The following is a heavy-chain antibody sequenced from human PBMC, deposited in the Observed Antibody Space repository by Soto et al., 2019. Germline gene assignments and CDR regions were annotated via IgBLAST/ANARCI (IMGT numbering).Heavy chain of an antibody. V-gene: IGHV4-34*01. Sequence: QVQLQQWGAGLLKPSETLSLTCAVYGGSFSGYYWSWIRQPPGKGLEWIGEINHSGSTNYNPSLKSRVTLSVDTSKNQFSLKLSSVTAADTAVYYCARRGRRVERYFVYWGQGTLVTVSS. CDR1: GGSFSGYY. J-gene: IGHJ4*02. CDR3: ARRGRRVERYFVY. D-gene: IGHD2-15*01. CDR2: INHSGST.